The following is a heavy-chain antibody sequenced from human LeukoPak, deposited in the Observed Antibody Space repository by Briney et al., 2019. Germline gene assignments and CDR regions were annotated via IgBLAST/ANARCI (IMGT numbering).Heavy chain of an antibody. J-gene: IGHJ6*02. CDR3: AKDFLGYDGYYYGMDV. V-gene: IGHV4-30-4*01. CDR1: GGSISSGDYY. CDR2: IYHSGST. D-gene: IGHD3-22*01. Sequence: SETLSLTCTVSGGSISSGDYYWSWIRQPPGKGLEWIGYIYHSGSTYYNPSLKSRVTISVDTSKNQLSLKLSSVTAADTAVYYCAKDFLGYDGYYYGMDVWGQGTTVTVSS.